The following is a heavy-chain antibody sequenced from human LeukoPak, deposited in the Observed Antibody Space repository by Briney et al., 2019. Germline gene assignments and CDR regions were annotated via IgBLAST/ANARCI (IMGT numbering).Heavy chain of an antibody. V-gene: IGHV1-18*01. J-gene: IGHJ4*02. CDR2: ISAYNGNT. D-gene: IGHD3-22*01. CDR1: GYTFTSYG. CDR3: ARVQNYYDSNGLFY. Sequence: ASVKVSCKASGYTFTSYGISWVRQAPGQGLEWMGWISAYNGNTNYAQKLQGRVTMTTDTSTSTAYMELRSLRSDDTAVYYCARVQNYYDSNGLFYWGQGTLVTVSS.